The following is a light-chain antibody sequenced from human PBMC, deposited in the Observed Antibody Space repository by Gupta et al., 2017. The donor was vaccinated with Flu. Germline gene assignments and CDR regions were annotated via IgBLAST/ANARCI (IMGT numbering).Light chain of an antibody. J-gene: IGLJ3*02. Sequence: QPVLTQPPSASGAPGQTVTMSCSGSNSNIGSNTVDWYQQVPGTAPKLLIYRDNHLPSGVPYRFSGSKSGTSAPLAISGLQSEDEADYYCAAWDDSLNGRVFGGGTKLTV. CDR3: AAWDDSLNGRV. CDR1: NSNIGSNT. V-gene: IGLV1-44*01. CDR2: RDN.